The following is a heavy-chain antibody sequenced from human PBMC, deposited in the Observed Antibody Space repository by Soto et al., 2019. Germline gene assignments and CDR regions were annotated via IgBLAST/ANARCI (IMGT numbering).Heavy chain of an antibody. D-gene: IGHD1-7*01. J-gene: IGHJ6*02. V-gene: IGHV1-69*13. CDR3: AFTYNCTYVPYYYYGMDV. Sequence: SVKVSCKASGGTFSSYAISWVRQAPGQGLEWMGGIIPIFGTANYAQKFQGRVTITADESTSTAYMELSSLRSEDTAVYYCAFTYNCTYVPYYYYGMDVWGQGTAVTVSS. CDR1: GGTFSSYA. CDR2: IIPIFGTA.